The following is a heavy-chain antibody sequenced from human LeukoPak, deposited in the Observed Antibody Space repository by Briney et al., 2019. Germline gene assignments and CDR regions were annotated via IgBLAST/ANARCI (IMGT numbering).Heavy chain of an antibody. Sequence: GGSLRPSCAASGFTFSDYYMSWIRQAPGKGLEWVSYISSSGSTIYYADSVKGRFTISRDNAKNSLYLQMNSLRAEDTAVYYCARDSQGGERWLPTTAAFDIWGQGTMVTVSS. V-gene: IGHV3-11*01. CDR3: ARDSQGGERWLPTTAAFDI. D-gene: IGHD5-24*01. CDR1: GFTFSDYY. CDR2: ISSSGSTI. J-gene: IGHJ3*02.